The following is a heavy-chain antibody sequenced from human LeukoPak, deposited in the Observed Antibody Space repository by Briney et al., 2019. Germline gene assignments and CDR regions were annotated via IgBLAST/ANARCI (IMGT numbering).Heavy chain of an antibody. CDR3: SKSESGSYYRPLDY. D-gene: IGHD1-26*01. J-gene: IGHJ4*02. CDR2: ISWHSGTI. Sequence: GGSLRLSCAASGFTFSTYAMSWVRQAPGKGLEWVSGISWHSGTIDYADSVKGRFTISRDNAKNSLYLQMNSLRAEDTALYYCSKSESGSYYRPLDYWGQGTLVTVSS. V-gene: IGHV3-9*01. CDR1: GFTFSTYA.